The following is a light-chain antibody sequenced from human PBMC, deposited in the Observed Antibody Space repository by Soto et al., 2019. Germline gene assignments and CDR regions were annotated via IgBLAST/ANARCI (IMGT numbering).Light chain of an antibody. CDR2: EVN. Sequence: QSALTQPPSASGSPGQSVAISCTGTSSDVGGYNYVSWYQQHPGKAPKLMIYEVNKRPSGVPDRFSGSKSGNTASLTVSGLQAEDEADYYCAAWDDSLTGSVVFGGGTKLTVL. CDR3: AAWDDSLTGSVV. J-gene: IGLJ2*01. V-gene: IGLV2-8*01. CDR1: SSDVGGYNY.